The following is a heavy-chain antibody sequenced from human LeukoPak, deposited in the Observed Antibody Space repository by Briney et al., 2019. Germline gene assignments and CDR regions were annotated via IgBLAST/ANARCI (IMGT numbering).Heavy chain of an antibody. J-gene: IGHJ4*02. Sequence: PSETLSLTCNVSGGSTSSYYWSWIRQPPGKGLEWIGYIYYSGSTNYNPSLKSRVTISVDTSKNQFSLKLSSVTAADTAVYYCARNTMVRGVTFWGQGTLVTVSS. CDR2: IYYSGST. CDR1: GGSTSSYY. V-gene: IGHV4-59*12. D-gene: IGHD3-10*01. CDR3: ARNTMVRGVTF.